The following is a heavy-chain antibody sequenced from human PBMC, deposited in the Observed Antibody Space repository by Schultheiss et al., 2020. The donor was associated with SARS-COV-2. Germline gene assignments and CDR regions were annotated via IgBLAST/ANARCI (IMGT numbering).Heavy chain of an antibody. D-gene: IGHD4-11*01. Sequence: SETLSLTCAVYGGSFSGYYWSWIRQPPGKGLEWIGYIYYSGSTYYNPSLKSRVTISVDTSKNQFSLKLSSVTAADTAVYYCASSTVTDHYYYYYGMDVWGQGTTVTVSS. CDR3: ASSTVTDHYYYYYGMDV. J-gene: IGHJ6*02. V-gene: IGHV4-34*01. CDR2: IYYSGST. CDR1: GGSFSGYY.